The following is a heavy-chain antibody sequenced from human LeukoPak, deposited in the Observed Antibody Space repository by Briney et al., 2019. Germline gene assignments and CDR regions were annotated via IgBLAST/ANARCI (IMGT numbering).Heavy chain of an antibody. CDR1: GGSISSSSYY. CDR2: IYYSGST. Sequence: PSETLSLTCTVSGGSISSSSYYWGWIRQPPGKGLEWIGIIYYSGSTYYNPSLESRVTISVDTSKNQFSLKLSSVTAADTAVYYCARDQWLAANGMDVWGQGTTVTVSS. J-gene: IGHJ6*02. V-gene: IGHV4-39*07. CDR3: ARDQWLAANGMDV. D-gene: IGHD6-19*01.